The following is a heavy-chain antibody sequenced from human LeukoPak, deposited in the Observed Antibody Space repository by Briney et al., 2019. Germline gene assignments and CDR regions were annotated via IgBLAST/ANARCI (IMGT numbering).Heavy chain of an antibody. CDR2: ISGSGGST. J-gene: IGHJ6*02. Sequence: PGGSLRLSCAASGFTFSSYAMSWVRQAPGKGLEWVSAISGSGGSTYCADSVKGRFTISRDNSKNTLYLQMNSLRAEDTAVYYCAKDRATMVRGVIVYYYYGMDVWGQGTTVTVSS. V-gene: IGHV3-23*01. D-gene: IGHD3-10*01. CDR3: AKDRATMVRGVIVYYYYGMDV. CDR1: GFTFSSYA.